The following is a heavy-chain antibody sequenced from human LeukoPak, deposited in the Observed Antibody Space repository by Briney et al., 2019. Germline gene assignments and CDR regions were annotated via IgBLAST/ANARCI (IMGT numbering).Heavy chain of an antibody. V-gene: IGHV3-64*01. CDR1: GFTFSSYA. CDR2: MSSKGGST. D-gene: IGHD5-12*01. Sequence: PGGSLRLSCAASGFTFSSYAMHSVRQAPGKGLEYVSAMSSKGGSTYYANSVKGRFTISRDNSKNTLYLQMGSLRAEDMAVYYCARSQYGGYYDMFDYWGQGSLVTVSS. J-gene: IGHJ4*02. CDR3: ARSQYGGYYDMFDY.